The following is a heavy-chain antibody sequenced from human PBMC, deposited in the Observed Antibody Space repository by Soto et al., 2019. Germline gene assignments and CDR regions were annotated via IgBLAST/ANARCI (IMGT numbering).Heavy chain of an antibody. CDR3: ANLFLMIPPRPTGMDF. V-gene: IGHV1-18*04. Sequence: ASVKVSCKASGYTFTSYGISWVRRAPGQGLEWMGWISAYNGNTNYAQKLQGRVTMTTDTSTSTAYMELRSLRSDDTAVYYCANLFLMIPPRPTGMDFSGPGALGTVS. J-gene: IGHJ6*02. D-gene: IGHD3-16*01. CDR2: ISAYNGNT. CDR1: GYTFTSYG.